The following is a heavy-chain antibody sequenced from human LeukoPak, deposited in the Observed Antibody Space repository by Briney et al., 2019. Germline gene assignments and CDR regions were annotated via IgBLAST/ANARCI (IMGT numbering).Heavy chain of an antibody. J-gene: IGHJ5*02. Sequence: SETLSLTCTVSGGSVSSGSYYWSWIRQPPGKGLEWIGYIYYSGSTNYNPSLKSRVTISVDTPKNQFSLKLSSVTAADTAVYYYARVPLGLGYCSSTSCYTFDPWGQGTLVTVSS. CDR3: ARVPLGLGYCSSTSCYTFDP. V-gene: IGHV4-61*01. CDR1: GGSVSSGSYY. D-gene: IGHD2-2*02. CDR2: IYYSGST.